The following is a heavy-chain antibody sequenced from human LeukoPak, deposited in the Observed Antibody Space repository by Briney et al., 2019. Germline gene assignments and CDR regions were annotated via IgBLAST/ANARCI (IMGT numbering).Heavy chain of an antibody. CDR2: IYYSGST. Sequence: PSETLSLTCTVSGGFISSSLNYWGWIRQPPGKGLEWIGSIYYSGSTYYNPSLKSRVTISVDTSKNQFSLSLSSVTAADTAVHYCAALSGYSGYDWFSHFDYWGQGTLVTVSS. CDR3: AALSGYSGYDWFSHFDY. V-gene: IGHV4-39*01. D-gene: IGHD5-12*01. J-gene: IGHJ4*02. CDR1: GGFISSSLNY.